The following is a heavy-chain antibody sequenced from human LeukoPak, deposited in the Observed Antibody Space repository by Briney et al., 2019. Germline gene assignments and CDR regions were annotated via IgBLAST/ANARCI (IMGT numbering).Heavy chain of an antibody. CDR1: GFTFSDYY. D-gene: IGHD3-22*01. CDR3: ARGSSGYYYGYYYYYMDV. J-gene: IGHJ6*03. CDR2: ISSSGSTI. Sequence: PGGSLRLSCAASGFTFSDYYMNWIRQAPGKGLEWVSYISSSGSTIYYADSVKGRFTISRDNAKNSLYLQMNSLRAEDTAVYYCARGSSGYYYGYYYYYMDVWGKGTTVTISS. V-gene: IGHV3-11*04.